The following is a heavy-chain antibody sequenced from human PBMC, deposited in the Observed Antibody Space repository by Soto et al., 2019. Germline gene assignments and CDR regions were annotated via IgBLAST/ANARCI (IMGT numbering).Heavy chain of an antibody. CDR3: ARTFTMASSGRSVWFDP. J-gene: IGHJ5*02. D-gene: IGHD3-10*01. V-gene: IGHV4-31*03. CDR2: IYYSGST. Sequence: PSKTLSLTCTVSGGSISSGGYYWSWIRQHPGKGLEWIGYIYYSGSTYYNPSLKSRVTISVDKSKNQFSLKLSSVTAADTAVYYCARTFTMASSGRSVWFDPWGQGTLVTVSS. CDR1: GGSISSGGYY.